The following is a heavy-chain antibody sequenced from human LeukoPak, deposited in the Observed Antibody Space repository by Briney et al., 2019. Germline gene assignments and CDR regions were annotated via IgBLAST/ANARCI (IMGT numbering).Heavy chain of an antibody. Sequence: SETLSLTCAVYGGSFSGYYWSWIRQPPGKGLEWIGEINHSGSTNYNPSFKSRVTISVDTSKNQFSLKLSSVTAADTAVYYCARGPYCSSRGAYYYGMDVWGQGTTVTVSS. V-gene: IGHV4-34*01. J-gene: IGHJ6*02. D-gene: IGHD2-2*01. CDR2: INHSGST. CDR1: GGSFSGYY. CDR3: ARGPYCSSRGAYYYGMDV.